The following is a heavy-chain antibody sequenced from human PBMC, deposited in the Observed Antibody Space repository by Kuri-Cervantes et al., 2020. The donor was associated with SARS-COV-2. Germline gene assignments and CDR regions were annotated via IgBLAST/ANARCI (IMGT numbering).Heavy chain of an antibody. Sequence: GSLRLSCTVSGGSISSYYWSWIRQPPGKGLEWIGYIYYSGSTNYNPSLKSRVTISVDTSKNQFSLRLSSVTAADTAVYYCARRICSSTSCYYYNWFDPWAQGTLVTVSS. V-gene: IGHV4-59*12. J-gene: IGHJ5*02. CDR1: GGSISSYY. CDR3: ARRICSSTSCYYYNWFDP. D-gene: IGHD2-2*01. CDR2: IYYSGST.